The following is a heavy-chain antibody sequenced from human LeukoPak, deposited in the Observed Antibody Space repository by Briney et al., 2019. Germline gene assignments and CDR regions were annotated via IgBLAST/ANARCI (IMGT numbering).Heavy chain of an antibody. CDR1: GYSFTNYW. CDR3: ARRYCSGGSCNFDY. J-gene: IGHJ4*02. CDR2: IYPSDSDT. Sequence: GESLKISCKGSGYSFTNYWIGWVRQMPGKGLEWMGSIYPSDSDTRYSPSFQGRVTISVDKSISTAYLQWSSLKASDTAMFYCARRYCSGGSCNFDYWGQGTLVTVSS. D-gene: IGHD2-15*01. V-gene: IGHV5-51*01.